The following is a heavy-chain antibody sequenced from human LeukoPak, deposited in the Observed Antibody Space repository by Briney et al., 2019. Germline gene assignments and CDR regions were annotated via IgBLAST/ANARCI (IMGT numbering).Heavy chain of an antibody. CDR3: ARERSTSNWYGTPDFDY. D-gene: IGHD6-13*01. CDR2: INRNGGTI. J-gene: IGHJ4*02. CDR1: GFTFDDYG. Sequence: GGSLRLSCAASGFTFDDYGMSWVRQVPGKGLEWVSGINRNGGTINYADSVKGRFTISRDYAKNSLYLQMNSLRAEDTALYHCARERSTSNWYGTPDFDYWGQGTLVTVSS. V-gene: IGHV3-20*01.